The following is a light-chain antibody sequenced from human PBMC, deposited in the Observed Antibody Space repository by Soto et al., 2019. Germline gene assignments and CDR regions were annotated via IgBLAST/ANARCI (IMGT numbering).Light chain of an antibody. J-gene: IGKJ1*01. CDR1: QSVSSN. V-gene: IGKV3-15*01. Sequence: EIVLTQSPATLSLSPGERATLSCRASQSVSSNLAWYQQKPGQAPRLLIYGASTRATGIPARFSGSGSGTEFTLTISRLEPEDFAVYYCQQYGGSPWTFGQGTKVDI. CDR3: QQYGGSPWT. CDR2: GAS.